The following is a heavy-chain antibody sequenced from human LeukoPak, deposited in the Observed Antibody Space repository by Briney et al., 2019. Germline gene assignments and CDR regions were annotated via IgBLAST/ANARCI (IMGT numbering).Heavy chain of an antibody. Sequence: PSETLSLTCTVSGGSISSYYWSWIRQPPGEGLEWIGYIYYSGSTNYNPSLKSRVTISVDTSKNQFSLKLSSVTAADTAVYYCARHPYYYDSSALRGAFDYWGQGTLVTVSS. D-gene: IGHD3-22*01. CDR2: IYYSGST. J-gene: IGHJ4*02. CDR1: GGSISSYY. CDR3: ARHPYYYDSSALRGAFDY. V-gene: IGHV4-59*08.